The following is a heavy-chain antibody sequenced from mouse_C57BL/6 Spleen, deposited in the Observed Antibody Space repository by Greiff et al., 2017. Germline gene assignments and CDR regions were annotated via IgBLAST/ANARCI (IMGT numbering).Heavy chain of an antibody. Sequence: EVQRVESGGGLVQPGGSMKLSCVASGFTFSNYWMNWVRQSPEKGLEWVAQIRLKSDNYATHYAESVKGRFTISRDDSKSSVYLQMNNLRAEDTGIYYCTRWLLRYFDVWGTWTTVTVSS. CDR2: IRLKSDNYAT. CDR3: TRWLLRYFDV. CDR1: GFTFSNYW. J-gene: IGHJ1*03. D-gene: IGHD2-3*01. V-gene: IGHV6-3*01.